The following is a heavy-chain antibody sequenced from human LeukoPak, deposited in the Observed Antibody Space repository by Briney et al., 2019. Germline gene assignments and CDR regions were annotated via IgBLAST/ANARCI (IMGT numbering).Heavy chain of an antibody. V-gene: IGHV4-30-4*08. CDR3: ARDHCSNNSCYHWFDP. CDR2: IYYTGST. J-gene: IGHJ5*02. D-gene: IGHD2-2*01. CDR1: GGSIGSGDYY. Sequence: SETLSLTCTVSGGSIGSGDYYWSWIRQPPGKGLEWIGYIYYTGSTYCNPSLKSRATISVDTSKNQFSLKLSSVTAADTAVYYCARDHCSNNSCYHWFDPWGQGTLVTVSS.